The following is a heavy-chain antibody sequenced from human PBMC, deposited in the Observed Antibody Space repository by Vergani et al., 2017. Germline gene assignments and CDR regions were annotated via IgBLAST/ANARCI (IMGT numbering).Heavy chain of an antibody. CDR3: ASAGPSGGWFDP. Sequence: QVQLVQSGAELKKPGSSVKVSCKASGGTFSSYTISWVRQAPGQGLEWMGRIIPLLGIANYAQKFQGRVTITADKSTSTAYMELSSLRSEDTAVYYCASAGPSGGWFDPWGQGTLVTVSS. J-gene: IGHJ5*02. CDR2: IIPLLGIA. V-gene: IGHV1-69*02. D-gene: IGHD1-26*01. CDR1: GGTFSSYT.